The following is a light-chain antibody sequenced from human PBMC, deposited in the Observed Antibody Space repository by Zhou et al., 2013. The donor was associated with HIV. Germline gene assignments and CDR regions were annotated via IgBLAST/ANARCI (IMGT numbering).Light chain of an antibody. CDR3: QQYDNLPRPPIT. CDR2: DGS. CDR1: QAY. V-gene: IGKV1-33*01. J-gene: IGKJ5*01. Sequence: IHMTQSPTSLSASVGDRVTITCQGRQAYLNWYQQKGGRPPKLLLYDGSRLATGVPSRFSGNRFDTQYNLTITSLQPEDLATYYCQQYDNLPRPPITFGQGTRLEIK.